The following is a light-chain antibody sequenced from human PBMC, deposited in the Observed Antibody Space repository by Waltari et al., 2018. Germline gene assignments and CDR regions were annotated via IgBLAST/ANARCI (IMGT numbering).Light chain of an antibody. J-gene: IGLJ3*02. CDR2: DVS. V-gene: IGLV2-14*01. CDR3: CSFTSRSTWV. Sequence: QSALPQPASVSGSPGQSITIPCTGTSSGVGACTYLSCYQQHPGKVPKPLIFDVSNPPSGVSNRFSGSKSGNTASLTISGLQAEDESDYYCCSFTSRSTWVFGGGTKLTVL. CDR1: SSGVGACTY.